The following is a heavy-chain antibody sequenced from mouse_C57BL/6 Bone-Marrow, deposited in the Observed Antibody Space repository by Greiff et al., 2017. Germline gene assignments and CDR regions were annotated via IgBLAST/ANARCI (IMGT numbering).Heavy chain of an antibody. J-gene: IGHJ3*01. CDR3: AREGGQLRSRLFAY. Sequence: VQGVESGAELARPGASVKLSCKASGYTFTSYGISWVKQRTGQGLEWIGEIYPRSGNTYYNEKFKGKATLTADTSSSTAYLELRSLTSEDSAVYFCAREGGQLRSRLFAYWGQGTLVTVSA. D-gene: IGHD3-2*02. V-gene: IGHV1-81*01. CDR2: IYPRSGNT. CDR1: GYTFTSYG.